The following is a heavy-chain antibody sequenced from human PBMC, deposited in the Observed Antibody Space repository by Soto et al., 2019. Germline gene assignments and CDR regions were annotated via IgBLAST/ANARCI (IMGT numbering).Heavy chain of an antibody. Sequence: PGWSLKISRKGSGYSFSHNRRGRGRQMPGKGLEWMGIIYPGDSDIRYSPSFQGQVTISADKSISTAYLQWSSLKASDTAMYYCAGHPYGDYDAMHVWGQGTTVTVSS. J-gene: IGHJ6*02. CDR2: IYPGDSDI. D-gene: IGHD3-10*01. CDR1: GYSFSHNR. CDR3: AGHPYGDYDAMHV. V-gene: IGHV5-51*01.